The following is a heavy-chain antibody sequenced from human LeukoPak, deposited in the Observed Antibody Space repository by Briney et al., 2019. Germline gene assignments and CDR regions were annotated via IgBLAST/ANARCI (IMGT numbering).Heavy chain of an antibody. CDR3: ARDRAAADGFDY. V-gene: IGHV1-2*02. D-gene: IGHD6-13*01. CDR2: INPNSGGT. CDR1: GYTSTGYY. Sequence: ASVKVSCKASGYTSTGYYMHWVRQAPGQGLEWMGWINPNSGGTNYAQKFQGRVTMTRDTSISTAYMELGRLRSDDTAVYYCARDRAAADGFDYWGQGTLVTVSS. J-gene: IGHJ4*02.